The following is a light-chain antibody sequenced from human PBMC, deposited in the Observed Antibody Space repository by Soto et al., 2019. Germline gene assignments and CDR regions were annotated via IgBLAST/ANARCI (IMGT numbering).Light chain of an antibody. CDR1: QGIRNY. J-gene: IGKJ1*01. Sequence: DIQMTQSPSSLSASVGDRVNITCRASQGIRNYLAWYQQKPGKAPKVLIYAASTLQSGVPSRFSGSGSWTYFTLTISSLQPEDVATYYCQKYNSALWTFGQGTKVEIK. CDR3: QKYNSALWT. CDR2: AAS. V-gene: IGKV1-27*01.